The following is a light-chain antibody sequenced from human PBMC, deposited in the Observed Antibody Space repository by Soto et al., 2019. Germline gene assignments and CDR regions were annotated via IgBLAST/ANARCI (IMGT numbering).Light chain of an antibody. Sequence: QLVLSQPPSASGTPGQRVTISCSGGSANIGEKTVSWYQQFPGTAPTLLIYDDDQRPSGVPDRFSGSKSGTSVSLAISGLRSDDEATYYCAAWDDSLDDPIIFGGGTKVPS. CDR2: DDD. J-gene: IGLJ2*01. CDR3: AAWDDSLDDPII. V-gene: IGLV1-44*01. CDR1: SANIGEKT.